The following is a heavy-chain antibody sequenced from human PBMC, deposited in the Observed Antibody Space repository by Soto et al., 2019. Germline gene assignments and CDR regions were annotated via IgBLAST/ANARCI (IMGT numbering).Heavy chain of an antibody. J-gene: IGHJ5*02. CDR1: GGTFSSYA. V-gene: IGHV1-69*12. D-gene: IGHD3-22*01. Sequence: QVQLVQSGAEVKKPGSSVKVSCKASGGTFSSYAITWVRQAPGQGLECIGGIIPIVGTANYAQKFQGRVTITADESTSTAYMELSSLRSEDTAVYYCARDRGPSSGYYPYWFDPWGQGTLVTVSS. CDR2: IIPIVGTA. CDR3: ARDRGPSSGYYPYWFDP.